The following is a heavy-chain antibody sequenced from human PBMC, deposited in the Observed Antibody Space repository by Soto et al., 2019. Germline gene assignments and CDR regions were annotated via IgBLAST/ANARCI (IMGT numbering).Heavy chain of an antibody. J-gene: IGHJ3*02. V-gene: IGHV1-69*12. CDR2: IIPIFGTA. D-gene: IGHD3-3*01. CDR3: AGCPSHYDFWSGSPSPVAFDI. Sequence: QVQLVQSGAEVKKPGSSVKVSCKASGGTFSSYAISWVRQAPGQGLEWMGGIIPIFGTANYAQKFQGRVTITADESTSTAYMELSSLRSEDTAVYYCAGCPSHYDFWSGSPSPVAFDIWGQGTMVTVSS. CDR1: GGTFSSYA.